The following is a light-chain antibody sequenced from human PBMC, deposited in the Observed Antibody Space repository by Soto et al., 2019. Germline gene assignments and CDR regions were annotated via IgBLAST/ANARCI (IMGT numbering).Light chain of an antibody. CDR2: GAS. Sequence: EIVLTQSPGNLSLSPGERATLSCRASQSVSSSYLAWYQQKPGQAPRLLIYGASSRATGIPDRFSGSGSGTDFALTISRLESEDFAVYYCQQYGSSPCTFGQGTKLEIK. V-gene: IGKV3-20*01. CDR3: QQYGSSPCT. J-gene: IGKJ2*02. CDR1: QSVSSSY.